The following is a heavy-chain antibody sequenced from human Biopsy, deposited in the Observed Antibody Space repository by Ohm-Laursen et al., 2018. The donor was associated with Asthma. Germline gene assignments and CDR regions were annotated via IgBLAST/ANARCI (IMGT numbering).Heavy chain of an antibody. Sequence: SVKVSCKSLGGAFNTYVIGWVRQAPGQGLEWMGGINSVFGTTTYPQKFQDRVTITADDSTSTVYMELSSLRSEDTAVYYCARKAGSCISRTCYSLDFWGQGTLVTGSS. CDR2: INSVFGTT. CDR3: ARKAGSCISRTCYSLDF. V-gene: IGHV1-69*13. D-gene: IGHD2-2*01. CDR1: GGAFNTYV. J-gene: IGHJ4*02.